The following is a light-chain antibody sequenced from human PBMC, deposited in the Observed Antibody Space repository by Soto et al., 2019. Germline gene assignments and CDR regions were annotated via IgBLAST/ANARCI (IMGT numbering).Light chain of an antibody. Sequence: DIQMTQSPSSLSASVGDRVTITCRASQSIRNYLNWYQQKPGKAPKLLISAASSLQRGVPSRFSGSGSGTDFTLTISALQPEDFATYFCQQSYSTPFTFGPGSKVEIK. CDR2: AAS. CDR1: QSIRNY. V-gene: IGKV1-39*01. CDR3: QQSYSTPFT. J-gene: IGKJ3*01.